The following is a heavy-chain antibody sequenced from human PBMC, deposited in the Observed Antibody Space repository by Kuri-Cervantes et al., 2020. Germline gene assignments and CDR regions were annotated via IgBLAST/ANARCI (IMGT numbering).Heavy chain of an antibody. J-gene: IGHJ4*02. CDR1: GGSISSSSYY. CDR3: ARRGAYFDY. D-gene: IGHD1-26*01. Sequence: SETLSLTCTVSGGSISSSSYYWGWIRQPPGKGLEWIGSIYHSGSTYYNPSLKSRVTISVDTSKNQFSLKLSSVTAADTAVYYCARRGAYFDYWGQGTLVTVSS. CDR2: IYHSGST. V-gene: IGHV4-39*07.